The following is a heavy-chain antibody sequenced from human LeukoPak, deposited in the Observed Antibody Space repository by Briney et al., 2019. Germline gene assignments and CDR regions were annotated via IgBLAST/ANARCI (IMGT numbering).Heavy chain of an antibody. Sequence: ASVKVSCKASGYSFTSFGMNWVRQAPGQGLEWLGWINTNTGNPTYGQGFTGRFVFSLDTSVSTAYLQISSLKTEDTAVYYCAVLSYDSSGYYYPFDYWGQGTLVTVSS. V-gene: IGHV7-4-1*02. CDR3: AVLSYDSSGYYYPFDY. CDR2: INTNTGNP. CDR1: GYSFTSFG. J-gene: IGHJ4*02. D-gene: IGHD3-22*01.